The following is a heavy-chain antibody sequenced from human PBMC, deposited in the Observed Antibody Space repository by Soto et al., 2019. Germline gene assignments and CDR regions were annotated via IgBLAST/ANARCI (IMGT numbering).Heavy chain of an antibody. CDR1: GFTFSSYA. V-gene: IGHV3-30-3*01. CDR3: ARDREDCSSTSCSPTFDY. J-gene: IGHJ4*02. D-gene: IGHD2-2*01. Sequence: ESGGGVVQPGRSLRLSCAASGFTFSSYAMHWVRQAPGKRLEWVAAISYDGSNKYYADSVKCRFTISRDNSTNTLYLQMNSLRAEDTAVYYCARDREDCSSTSCSPTFDYWGQGTLVTVSS. CDR2: ISYDGSNK.